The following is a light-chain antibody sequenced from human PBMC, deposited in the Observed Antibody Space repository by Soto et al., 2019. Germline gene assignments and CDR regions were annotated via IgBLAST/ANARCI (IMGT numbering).Light chain of an antibody. J-gene: IGKJ3*01. CDR1: QAISNY. CDR3: QKYNSAPFT. V-gene: IGKV1-27*01. CDR2: AAS. Sequence: DIQMTQSPSSVSASVGDRVTITCRASQAISNYLAWYQQKPGEVPKVLIYAASTLQPGVPSRFSGSGSGTDFTLTITSLQPEDVATYYCQKYNSAPFTVGHGTKVELK.